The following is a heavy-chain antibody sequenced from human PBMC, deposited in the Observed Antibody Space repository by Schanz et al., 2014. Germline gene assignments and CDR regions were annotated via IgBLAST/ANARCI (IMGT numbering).Heavy chain of an antibody. V-gene: IGHV3-23*04. CDR1: GFTFTNYA. CDR3: AKDHAGSDILTALGN. Sequence: EVQLVESGGGVVQPGRSLRLSCAASGFTFTNYAMTWVRQAPGKGLEWVSGISGSGGSTYDADSVKGRFTISRDNSKNTLYLQMNSLRAEDTAVYYCAKDHAGSDILTALGNWGQGTLVTVSS. CDR2: ISGSGGST. D-gene: IGHD3-9*01. J-gene: IGHJ4*02.